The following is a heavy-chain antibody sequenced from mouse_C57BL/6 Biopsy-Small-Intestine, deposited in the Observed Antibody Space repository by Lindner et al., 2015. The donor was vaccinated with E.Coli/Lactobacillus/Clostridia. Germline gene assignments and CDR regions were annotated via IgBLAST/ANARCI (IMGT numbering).Heavy chain of an antibody. CDR1: GYTFTNYW. D-gene: IGHD4-1*01. V-gene: IGHV1-63*01. CDR2: IYPGGGYT. CDR3: ARGWDGYAMDY. Sequence: VQLQESGAELVRPGTSVKMSCKASGYTFTNYWIGWAKQRPGHGLEWIGDIYPGGGYTNYNEKFKGEATLTADKSSSTAYMQFSSLTSEDPAIYYCARGWDGYAMDYWGQGTSVTVSS. J-gene: IGHJ4*01.